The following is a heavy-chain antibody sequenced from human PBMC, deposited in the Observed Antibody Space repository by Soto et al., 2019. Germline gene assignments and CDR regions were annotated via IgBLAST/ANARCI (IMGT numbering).Heavy chain of an antibody. J-gene: IGHJ3*02. Sequence: GASVKVSCKASGGTFSSYTISWVRQAPGQRLERMGRISAYNGNTNYAQKLQGRVTMTTDTSTSTAYMELRSLRSDDTAVYYCARTYYYDSNAFDIWGQGTMVTVSS. D-gene: IGHD3-22*01. CDR3: ARTYYYDSNAFDI. CDR2: ISAYNGNT. CDR1: GGTFSSYT. V-gene: IGHV1-18*01.